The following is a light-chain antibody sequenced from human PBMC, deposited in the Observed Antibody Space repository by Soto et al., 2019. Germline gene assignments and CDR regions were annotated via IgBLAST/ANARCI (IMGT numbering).Light chain of an antibody. CDR3: HQYGSNPIT. CDR2: GAS. Sequence: EIVLTQSPGTLSLSPGDRATLSCRASQGVSTNYLAWNQQKLGQAPKLLIYGASSRATGTPDRFSGNGSGTDFTLTNTRLQPEAFAVYYCHQYGSNPITFGHGTKVDIK. V-gene: IGKV3-20*01. CDR1: QGVSTNY. J-gene: IGKJ3*01.